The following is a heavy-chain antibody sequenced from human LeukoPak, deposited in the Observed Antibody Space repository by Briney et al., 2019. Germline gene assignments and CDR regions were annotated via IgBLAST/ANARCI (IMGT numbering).Heavy chain of an antibody. CDR1: GFTFSSYA. J-gene: IGHJ4*02. D-gene: IGHD3-3*01. Sequence: PGGSLRLSCAASGFTFSSYAMSWVRQAPGKGLEWVSAISGSGGSTYYADSVKGRFTISRDNSKNTLYLQMNSLRAEDTAVYYCAKISYYDFWSGYQYDYWGQGTLVTVSS. V-gene: IGHV3-23*01. CDR2: ISGSGGST. CDR3: AKISYYDFWSGYQYDY.